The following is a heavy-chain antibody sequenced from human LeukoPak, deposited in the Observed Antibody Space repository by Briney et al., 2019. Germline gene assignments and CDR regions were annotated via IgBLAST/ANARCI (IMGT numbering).Heavy chain of an antibody. CDR1: GFTFSSYD. Sequence: GGSLRLSCAASGFTFSSYDMNWVRQAPGKGLEWVSFISSSGTTINYADSVKGRFTISRDNTKNSLYLQMNSLRVEDTAIYHCARSFDIWGQGAMVTVSP. V-gene: IGHV3-48*03. CDR3: ARSFDI. CDR2: ISSSGTTI. J-gene: IGHJ3*02.